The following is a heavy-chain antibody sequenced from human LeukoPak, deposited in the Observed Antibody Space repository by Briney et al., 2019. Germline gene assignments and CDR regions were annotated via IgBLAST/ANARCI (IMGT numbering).Heavy chain of an antibody. CDR3: AKDHNEGYIAARRGFDY. D-gene: IGHD6-6*01. CDR1: GFTFSSYG. Sequence: GSLRLSCAASGFTFSSYGMHWVRQAPGKGLEWVAFIRYDGSNKYYADSVKGRFTISRDNSKNTLYLQMNSLRAEDTAVYYCAKDHNEGYIAARRGFDYWGQGTLVTVSS. V-gene: IGHV3-30*02. CDR2: IRYDGSNK. J-gene: IGHJ4*02.